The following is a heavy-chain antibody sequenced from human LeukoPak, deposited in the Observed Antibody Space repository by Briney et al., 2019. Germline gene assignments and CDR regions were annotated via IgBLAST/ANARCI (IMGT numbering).Heavy chain of an antibody. CDR3: ARSPYCSGGSCSGRDAFDI. V-gene: IGHV1-18*01. CDR2: ISAYNGNT. J-gene: IGHJ3*02. CDR1: GYTFTSYG. D-gene: IGHD2-15*01. Sequence: ASVKVSCKASGYTFTSYGISWVRQAPGQGLEWMGWISAYNGNTNYAQKLQGRVTMTTDTSTSTAYMELRSLRSDDTAVYYCARSPYCSGGSCSGRDAFDIWGQGTMVTVSS.